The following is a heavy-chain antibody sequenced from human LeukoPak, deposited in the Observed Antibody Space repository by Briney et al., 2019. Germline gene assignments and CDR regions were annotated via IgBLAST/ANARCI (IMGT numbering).Heavy chain of an antibody. CDR3: ARGRTYRSSSWFDP. CDR2: ISYSGNT. J-gene: IGHJ5*02. CDR1: AGSISNYY. V-gene: IGHV4-59*01. D-gene: IGHD6-6*01. Sequence: SETLSLTCTVSAGSISNYYWSWIRQPPGKGLEWIGYISYSGNTNYNPSLKSRVTISVDTSKNQFSLKLSSVTAADTAVYYCARGRTYRSSSWFDPWGQGTLVTVSS.